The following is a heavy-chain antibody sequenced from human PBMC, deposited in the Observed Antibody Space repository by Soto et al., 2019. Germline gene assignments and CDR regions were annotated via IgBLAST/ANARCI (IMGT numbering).Heavy chain of an antibody. CDR3: ARAISGYVT. J-gene: IGHJ4*02. V-gene: IGHV1-3*01. CDR2: INAGNGDT. D-gene: IGHD5-12*01. CDR1: GISYTTYA. Sequence: VQLVQSGAEVKKPGASVRISCTASGISYTTYAIHWVRQAPGQGLEWMGWINAGNGDTRYSQRFQGRVTLTRDTSATTTYMVLSSLRSEDTSIYCCARAISGYVTWGQGTLVTVSS.